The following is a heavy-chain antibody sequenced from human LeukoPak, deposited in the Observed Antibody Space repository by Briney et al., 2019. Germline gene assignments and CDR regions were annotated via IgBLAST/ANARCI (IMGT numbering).Heavy chain of an antibody. CDR3: ARLYSSGWYYFDY. J-gene: IGHJ4*02. D-gene: IGHD6-19*01. Sequence: GGSLRLSCAASGFTVGSNYMSWVRQAPGKGLEWVSVIYSGGSTYYADSVKGRFTISRDNSKNTLYLQMNSLRAEDTAVYYCARLYSSGWYYFDYWGQGTLVTVSS. CDR1: GFTVGSNY. CDR2: IYSGGST. V-gene: IGHV3-53*01.